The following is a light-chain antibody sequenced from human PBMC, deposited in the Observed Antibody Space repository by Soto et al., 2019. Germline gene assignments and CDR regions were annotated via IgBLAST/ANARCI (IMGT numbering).Light chain of an antibody. J-gene: IGKJ1*01. V-gene: IGKV3-20*01. Sequence: EIVLTQSPGTLSLSPGERATLSCRASQSDSSSYLAWYQQKPGQAPRLLIYGASIRATGIPDRFSGSGSGTDFTLTISRLEPEDFAVYFCQPYGSSPWTFGQGTKVEIK. CDR2: GAS. CDR3: QPYGSSPWT. CDR1: QSDSSSY.